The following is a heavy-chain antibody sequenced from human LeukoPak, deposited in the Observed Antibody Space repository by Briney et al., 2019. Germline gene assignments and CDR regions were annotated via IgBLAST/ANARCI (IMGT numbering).Heavy chain of an antibody. J-gene: IGHJ4*02. V-gene: IGHV1-8*02. Sequence: ASVKVSCKASGYTFTGYYMHWVRQATGQGLEWMGWMNPNSGNTGYAQKFQGRVTMTRNTSISTAYMELSSLRPEDTAVYYCARGYYEYGSGSSDYWGQGTLVTVSS. CDR1: GYTFTGYY. CDR2: MNPNSGNT. CDR3: ARGYYEYGSGSSDY. D-gene: IGHD3-10*01.